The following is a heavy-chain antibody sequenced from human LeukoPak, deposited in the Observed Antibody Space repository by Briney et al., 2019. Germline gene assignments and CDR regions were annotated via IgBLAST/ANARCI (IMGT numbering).Heavy chain of an antibody. D-gene: IGHD1-26*01. CDR3: ARAQGSYYHYYMDV. CDR2: FDPEDGKT. CDR1: GYTLTELS. V-gene: IGHV1-24*01. Sequence: ASVKVSCKVSGYTLTELSMHWVRQAPGKGLEWMGGFDPEDGKTIYAQKFQGRVTMTEDTSTDTAYMELSSLRSEDTAVYYCARAQGSYYHYYMDVWGKGTTVTVSS. J-gene: IGHJ6*03.